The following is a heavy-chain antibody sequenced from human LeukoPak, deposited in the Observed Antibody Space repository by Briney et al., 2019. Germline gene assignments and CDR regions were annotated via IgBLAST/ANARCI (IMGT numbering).Heavy chain of an antibody. CDR3: ARDLSIVVVPAAIPAFDI. Sequence: SETLSLTCTVSGGSISSSRYYWGWIRQPPGKGLEWIGSIYYSGITYYNPSLKSRVTISVDTSKNQFSLELTSVTAADTAVYYCARDLSIVVVPAAIPAFDIWGQGTMVTVSS. J-gene: IGHJ3*02. D-gene: IGHD2-2*01. V-gene: IGHV4-39*07. CDR2: IYYSGIT. CDR1: GGSISSSRYY.